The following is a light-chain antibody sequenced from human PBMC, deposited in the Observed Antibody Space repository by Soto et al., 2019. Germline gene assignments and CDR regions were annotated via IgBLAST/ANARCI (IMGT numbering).Light chain of an antibody. CDR2: LGS. CDR1: QSLLYSNGYNY. Sequence: IVMTQSPLSLPVTPGEPASISCRSSQSLLYSNGYNYLDWYVQKPGQSPQLLIYLGSNRASGVPDRFSGSGSGTDFTLKINRVEAEDVGVYYCMQALQTPITFGPGTKVDIK. V-gene: IGKV2-28*01. CDR3: MQALQTPIT. J-gene: IGKJ3*01.